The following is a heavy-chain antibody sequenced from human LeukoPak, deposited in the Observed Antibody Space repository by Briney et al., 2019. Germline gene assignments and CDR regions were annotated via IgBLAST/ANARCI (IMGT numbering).Heavy chain of an antibody. Sequence: TPSETLSLTCTVSRGSISGYSWSWIRQSPGGGLEWIGYIYYSGDTACNPSLRSRVTISVDTSKNQFSLKLSSVTAADTAVYYCAGHSAQLWPNGAFDIWGQGTMVTVSS. CDR3: AGHSAQLWPNGAFDI. CDR1: RGSISGYS. V-gene: IGHV4-59*01. D-gene: IGHD5-18*01. CDR2: IYYSGDT. J-gene: IGHJ3*02.